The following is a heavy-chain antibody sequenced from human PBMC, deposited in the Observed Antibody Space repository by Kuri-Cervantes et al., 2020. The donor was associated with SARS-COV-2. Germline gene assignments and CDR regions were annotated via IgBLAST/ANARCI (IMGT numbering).Heavy chain of an antibody. CDR1: GDSITSSSYY. V-gene: IGHV4-39*01. CDR2: IYNSGST. CDR3: VTSLPRSGWDGEDAFDI. Sequence: SETLSLICTVSGDSITSSSYYWGWIRQPPGKGLEWIGNIYNSGSTYYNPSLKSRVTISVDTSKKQFSLRLSSVTAAVAAVYYCVTSLPRSGWDGEDAFDIWGQGTMVTVSS. D-gene: IGHD6-19*01. J-gene: IGHJ3*02.